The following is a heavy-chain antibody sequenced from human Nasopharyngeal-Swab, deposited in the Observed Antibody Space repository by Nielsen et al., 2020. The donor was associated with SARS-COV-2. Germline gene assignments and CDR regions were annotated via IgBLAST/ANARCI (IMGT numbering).Heavy chain of an antibody. V-gene: IGHV1-46*01. CDR2: INPSGGST. Sequence: ASVKVSCKASGDTFTSYYMYWVRQAPGQGLEWMGIINPSGGSTSYAQKFQGRVTMTRDTSTSTVYMELSSLRSEDTAVYYCATLAYDFWSGQTLLRGWFDPWGQGTLVTVSS. CDR1: GDTFTSYY. D-gene: IGHD3-3*01. J-gene: IGHJ5*02. CDR3: ATLAYDFWSGQTLLRGWFDP.